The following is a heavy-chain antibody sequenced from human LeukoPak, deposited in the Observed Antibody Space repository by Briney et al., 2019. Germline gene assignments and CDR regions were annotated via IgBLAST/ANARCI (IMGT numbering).Heavy chain of an antibody. CDR1: GGSISSYY. D-gene: IGHD2-21*02. CDR2: IYYSGST. V-gene: IGHV4-59*01. J-gene: IGHJ6*03. Sequence: SETLSLTCTVSGGSISSYYWSWIRQPPGKGLEWIGYIYYSGSTNYNPSLKSRVTISVDTSKNQFSLKLSSVTAADTAVYYCARVKVTAIPYYYYYMDVWGKGTTVTVSS. CDR3: ARVKVTAIPYYYYYMDV.